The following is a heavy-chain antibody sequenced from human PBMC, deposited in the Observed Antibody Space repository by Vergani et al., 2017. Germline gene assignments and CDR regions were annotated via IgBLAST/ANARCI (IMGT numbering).Heavy chain of an antibody. CDR2: ISSSSSYI. CDR1: GFTFSSYS. V-gene: IGHV3-21*01. CDR3: ARGGGIWVVVDDY. J-gene: IGHJ4*02. Sequence: EVQLVESGGGLVKPGGSLRLSCAASGFTFSSYSMNWVRQAPGKGLEWVSSISSSSSYIYYADSVKGRFTISRDNAKNSLYLQMNSLRAEDTAVYYCARGGGIWVVVDDYWGQGTLVTVSS. D-gene: IGHD2-15*01.